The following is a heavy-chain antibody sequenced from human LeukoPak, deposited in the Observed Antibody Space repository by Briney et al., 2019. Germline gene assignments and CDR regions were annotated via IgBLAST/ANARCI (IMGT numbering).Heavy chain of an antibody. CDR1: GYTFTSYD. V-gene: IGHV1-8*01. J-gene: IGHJ4*02. D-gene: IGHD3-3*01. CDR2: MNPNSGNT. Sequence: ASVKVSCTASGYTFTSYDINWVRQATGQGLEWMGWMNPNSGNTGYAQKFQGRVTMTRNTSISTAYMELSSLRSEDTAVYYCARALLPFYDFWSGYRNNPLDYWGQGTLVTVSS. CDR3: ARALLPFYDFWSGYRNNPLDY.